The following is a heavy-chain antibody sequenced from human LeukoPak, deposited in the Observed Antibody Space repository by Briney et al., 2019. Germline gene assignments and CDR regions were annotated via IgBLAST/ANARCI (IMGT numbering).Heavy chain of an antibody. CDR1: GGTFSSYA. CDR2: INPNSGGT. Sequence: ASVKVSCKASGGTFSSYAISWVRQAPGQGLEWMGWINPNSGGTNYAQKFQGRVTMTRDTSISTAYMELSRLRSDDTAVYYCASGTRLDYYYYGMDVWGQGTTVTVSS. J-gene: IGHJ6*02. V-gene: IGHV1-2*02. CDR3: ASGTRLDYYYYGMDV. D-gene: IGHD1-26*01.